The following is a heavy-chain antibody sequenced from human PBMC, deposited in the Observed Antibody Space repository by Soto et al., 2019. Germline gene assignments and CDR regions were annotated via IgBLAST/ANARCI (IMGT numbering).Heavy chain of an antibody. J-gene: IGHJ4*02. Sequence: SETLSLTCAVYGGSFSGYYWSWIRQPPGKGLEWIGEINHSGSTNYNPSLKSRVTISVDTSKNQFSLKLSSGTAADTAAYYCARGGAGMITFGGVIVSSFDYWGQGTLVTVSS. D-gene: IGHD3-16*02. CDR1: GGSFSGYY. CDR2: INHSGST. CDR3: ARGGAGMITFGGVIVSSFDY. V-gene: IGHV4-34*01.